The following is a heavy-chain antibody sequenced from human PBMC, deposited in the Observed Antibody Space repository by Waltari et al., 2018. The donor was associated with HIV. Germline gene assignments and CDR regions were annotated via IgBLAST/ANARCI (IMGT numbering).Heavy chain of an antibody. CDR1: GFTFSNAW. CDR2: IKSKTDGGKT. Sequence: EVQLVESGGGLVKPGGPLRLSCAASGFTFSNAWMSWVRQAPGKGLEWVGRIKSKTDGGKTNSAAPVKGRFTISRDDSKNTLYLQMNSLKTEDTAVYYCTTDPVLRYFDPSLYYGMDVWGQGTTVTVSS. V-gene: IGHV3-15*01. CDR3: TTDPVLRYFDPSLYYGMDV. D-gene: IGHD3-9*01. J-gene: IGHJ6*02.